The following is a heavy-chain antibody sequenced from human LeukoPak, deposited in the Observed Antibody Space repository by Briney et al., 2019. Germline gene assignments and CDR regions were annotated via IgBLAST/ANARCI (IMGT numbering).Heavy chain of an antibody. Sequence: GGSLRLSCAASGFTFNNYYMSWIRQAPGKGLEWLSYINIGGTNTHYAESVKGRFTISRDNAKKSLYLEMNNLRAEDTAVYYCATDGAGFDTWGQGVLVTVSS. J-gene: IGHJ5*02. CDR3: ATDGAGFDT. CDR1: GFTFNNYY. V-gene: IGHV3-11*01. CDR2: INIGGTNT.